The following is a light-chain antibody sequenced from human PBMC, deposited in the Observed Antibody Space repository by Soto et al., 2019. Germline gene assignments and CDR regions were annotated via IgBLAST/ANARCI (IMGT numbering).Light chain of an antibody. CDR1: QSLRSS. V-gene: IGKV3-15*01. Sequence: EAIMTQYPDTLSLSLGERATLSCRASQSLRSSLAWYQQKPGQAPRLLIYDASTRATGIPARFSGSGSGTDFTLTISGLQSEDFAVYYCQQYNNWPQTFGQGTKVDIK. CDR2: DAS. J-gene: IGKJ1*01. CDR3: QQYNNWPQT.